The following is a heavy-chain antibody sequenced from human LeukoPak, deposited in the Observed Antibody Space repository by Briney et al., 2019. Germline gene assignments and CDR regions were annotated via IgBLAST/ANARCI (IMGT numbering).Heavy chain of an antibody. V-gene: IGHV4-59*01. Sequence: PSETLSLTCTVSGGSISSYYWSWIRQPPGKGLEWIGYIYYSGSTNYNPSLESRVTISVDTSKNQFSLKLSSVTAADTAVYYCALIPADCSSTSCYTFDYWGQGTLVTVSS. CDR2: IYYSGST. J-gene: IGHJ4*02. CDR3: ALIPADCSSTSCYTFDY. D-gene: IGHD2-2*02. CDR1: GGSISSYY.